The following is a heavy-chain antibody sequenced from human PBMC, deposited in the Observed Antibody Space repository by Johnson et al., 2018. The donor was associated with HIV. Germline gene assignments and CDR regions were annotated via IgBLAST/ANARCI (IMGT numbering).Heavy chain of an antibody. CDR1: GFTFSSYA. Sequence: VQLVESGGGLVQPGGSLRLSCAASGFTFSSYAMSWVRQAPGRGLEWVSVIYSGGGTYYADSVKGRFTISRDNSKNTLYLQMNSLKTEDTAVYYCARDLVRFSELIAAAGDDAFDIWGQGTMVTVSS. J-gene: IGHJ3*02. CDR3: ARDLVRFSELIAAAGDDAFDI. D-gene: IGHD6-13*01. V-gene: IGHV3-66*01. CDR2: IYSGGGT.